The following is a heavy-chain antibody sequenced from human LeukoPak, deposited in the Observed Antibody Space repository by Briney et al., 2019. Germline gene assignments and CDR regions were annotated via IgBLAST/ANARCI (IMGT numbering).Heavy chain of an antibody. CDR3: ARPSGSYLNWFDP. CDR2: IIPIFGTA. D-gene: IGHD1-26*01. CDR1: GYTFTSYG. J-gene: IGHJ5*02. V-gene: IGHV1-69*13. Sequence: GASVKVSCKASGYTFTSYGISWVRQAPGQGLEWMGGIIPIFGTANYAQKFQGRVTITADESTSTAYMELSSLRSEDTAVYYCARPSGSYLNWFDPWGQGTLVTVSS.